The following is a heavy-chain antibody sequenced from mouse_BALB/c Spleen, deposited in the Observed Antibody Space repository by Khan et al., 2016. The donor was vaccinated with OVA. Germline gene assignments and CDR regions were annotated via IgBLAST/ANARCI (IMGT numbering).Heavy chain of an antibody. V-gene: IGHV2-6-1*01. D-gene: IGHD2-10*01. CDR2: IWSDGST. CDR3: ARQPYYHYYVMDY. Sequence: VQLVESGPGLVAPSQSLSITCTISGFSLTNYGVHWVRLPPGKGLEWLVVIWSDGSTTYNSALKSRLSISKDNSKSQVFLKMSSLQTDDTAMYYCARQPYYHYYVMDYWGQGTSVTVSS. CDR1: GFSLTNYG. J-gene: IGHJ4*01.